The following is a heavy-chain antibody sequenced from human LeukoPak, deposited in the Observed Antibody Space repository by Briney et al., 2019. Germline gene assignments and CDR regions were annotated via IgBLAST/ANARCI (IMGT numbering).Heavy chain of an antibody. D-gene: IGHD4-11*01. V-gene: IGHV1-2*02. Sequence: ASEKVSCKASGYTFTNYYIHWVRQAPGQGLEWMGWINPNSGGTNYAQKFQGRVTMTRDTSISTAYMELSRLTSDDTAVYYCAKDAIVRDYSNSDYWGQGTLVTVSS. CDR1: GYTFTNYY. J-gene: IGHJ4*02. CDR2: INPNSGGT. CDR3: AKDAIVRDYSNSDY.